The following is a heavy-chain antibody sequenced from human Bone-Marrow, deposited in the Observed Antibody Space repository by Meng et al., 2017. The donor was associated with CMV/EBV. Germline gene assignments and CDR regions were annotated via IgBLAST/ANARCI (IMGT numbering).Heavy chain of an antibody. CDR2: ISSSSSYI. J-gene: IGHJ4*02. CDR1: GFTFSSYS. D-gene: IGHD2-2*01. CDR3: ARGYCSSTSCHPYYFYY. Sequence: GESLKISCAASGFTFSSYSMNWVRQAPGKGLEWVSSISSSSSYIYYADSVKGRFTISRDNAKNSLYLQMNSLRAEDTAVYYCARGYCSSTSCHPYYFYYWGQGTLVTVSS. V-gene: IGHV3-21*01.